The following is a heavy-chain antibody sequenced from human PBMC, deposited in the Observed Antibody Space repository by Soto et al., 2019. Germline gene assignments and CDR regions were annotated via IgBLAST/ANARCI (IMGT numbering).Heavy chain of an antibody. CDR3: ARNEATYHNFYDMDV. CDR2: SHPGESDT. CDR1: GYSFTTYW. V-gene: IGHV5-51*01. Sequence: GESLKISFKSYGYSFTTYWIAWVRQMPGKGLEWMGSSHPGESDTRYSPSFQGQVTISADGSITTAYLQWSSLKASDTAMYYCARNEATYHNFYDMDVWVQGTTFTVSS. D-gene: IGHD1-1*01. J-gene: IGHJ6*02.